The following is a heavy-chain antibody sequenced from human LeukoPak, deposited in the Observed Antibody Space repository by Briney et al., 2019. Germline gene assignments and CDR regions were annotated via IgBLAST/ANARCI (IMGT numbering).Heavy chain of an antibody. CDR2: IRYDGRNT. J-gene: IGHJ6*03. V-gene: IGHV3-30*02. D-gene: IGHD3-3*02. CDR1: GFTFSNYG. Sequence: PGGSLRLSCTASGFTFSNYGMHWVRQAPGKGLEWVAFIRYDGRNTYYADSVKGRFTISRDISKNTLYLQMNSLRAEDTAVYYCARASHVWSGYMDVWGKGTTVTVSS. CDR3: ARASHVWSGYMDV.